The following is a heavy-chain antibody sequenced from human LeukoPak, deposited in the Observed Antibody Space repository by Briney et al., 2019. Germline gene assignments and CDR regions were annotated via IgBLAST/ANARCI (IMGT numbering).Heavy chain of an antibody. V-gene: IGHV4-59*01. CDR3: ARAPFSGSCSSTSCLEGPYYMDV. D-gene: IGHD2-2*01. CDR1: GGSISSYY. J-gene: IGHJ6*03. Sequence: PSETLPLTCTVSGGSISSYYWSWIRQPPGKGLEWIGYIYYSGSTNYNPSLKSRVTISVDTSKNQFSLKLSSVTAADTAVYYCARAPFSGSCSSTSCLEGPYYMDVWGKGTTVTVSS. CDR2: IYYSGST.